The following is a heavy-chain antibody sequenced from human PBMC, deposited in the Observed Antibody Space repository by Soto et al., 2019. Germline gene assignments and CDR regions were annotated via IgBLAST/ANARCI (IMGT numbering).Heavy chain of an antibody. CDR2: ISGSGGST. Sequence: TGGSLRLSCAASGFTFSSYAMSWFRQAPGKGLEWVSAISGSGGSTYYADSVKGRFTISRDNSKNTLYLQMNSLRAEDTAVYYCAKVVVPPGPNYYDSSGFLGSFDYWGQGTLVTVSS. CDR3: AKVVVPPGPNYYDSSGFLGSFDY. J-gene: IGHJ4*02. D-gene: IGHD3-22*01. V-gene: IGHV3-23*01. CDR1: GFTFSSYA.